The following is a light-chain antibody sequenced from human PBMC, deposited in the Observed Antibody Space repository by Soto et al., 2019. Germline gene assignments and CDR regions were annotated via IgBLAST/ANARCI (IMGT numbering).Light chain of an antibody. CDR1: SSDVGGYNY. J-gene: IGLJ2*01. CDR3: SSYTRSSTLV. V-gene: IGLV2-14*03. CDR2: DVT. Sequence: QSALTQPASESGAPGQSITISCTGTSSDVGGYNYVSWYQQHPGKAPKLMIYDVTNRPSGVSNRFSGSKSGTTASLTISGLQDEDEDDYYCSSYTRSSTLVFGAGTKLTVL.